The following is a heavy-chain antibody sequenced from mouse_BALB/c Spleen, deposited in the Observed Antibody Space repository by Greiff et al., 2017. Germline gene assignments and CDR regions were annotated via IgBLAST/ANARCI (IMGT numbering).Heavy chain of an antibody. D-gene: IGHD2-4*01. CDR2: ISYSGST. J-gene: IGHJ3*01. CDR3: ARFPSYDYDDGAWFAY. V-gene: IGHV3-2*02. CDR1: GYSITSDYA. Sequence: EVKLVDSGPGLVKPSQSLSLTCTVTGYSITSDYAWNWIRQFPGNKLEWMGYISYSGSTSYNPSLKSRISITRDTSKNQFFLQLNSVTTEDTATYYCARFPSYDYDDGAWFAYWGQGTLVTVSA.